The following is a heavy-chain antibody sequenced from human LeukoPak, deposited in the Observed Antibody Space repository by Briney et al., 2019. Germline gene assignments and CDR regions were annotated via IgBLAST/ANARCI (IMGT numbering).Heavy chain of an antibody. CDR3: ARDYRGISYFDY. Sequence: EASVNVSCTASGGTFSSYAISWVRQAPGQGLEWMGGIIPIFGTANYAQKFQGRVTITADESTSTAYMELSSLRSEDTAVYYCARDYRGISYFDYWGQGTLVTVSS. CDR1: GGTFSSYA. D-gene: IGHD6-13*01. J-gene: IGHJ4*02. V-gene: IGHV1-69*13. CDR2: IIPIFGTA.